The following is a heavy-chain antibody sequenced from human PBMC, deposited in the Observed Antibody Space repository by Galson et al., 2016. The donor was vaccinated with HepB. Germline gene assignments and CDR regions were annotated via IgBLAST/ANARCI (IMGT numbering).Heavy chain of an antibody. Sequence: LRLSCAASGFTFSSYAMSWVRQAPGQGLEWISSISGSGQNTYYRDSVEGRFTSSRDNSKNTLYLQMNSLRAEDTATYFCASVGPSCYFFDSWGQGALVIVSS. J-gene: IGHJ4*02. CDR2: ISGSGQNT. D-gene: IGHD3-10*01. V-gene: IGHV3-23*01. CDR3: ASVGPSCYFFDS. CDR1: GFTFSSYA.